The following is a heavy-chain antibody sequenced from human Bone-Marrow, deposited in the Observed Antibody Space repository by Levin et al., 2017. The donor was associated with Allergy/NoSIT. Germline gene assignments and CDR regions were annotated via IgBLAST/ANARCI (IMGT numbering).Heavy chain of an antibody. D-gene: IGHD3-16*01. CDR2: ISASGGGR. Sequence: GGSLRLSCVASGFTFSDYAMSWVRQAPGKGLEWVSVISASGGGRYYADSVKGRLTISRDNSKNTLYLQMNSLRAEDTAVYYCAKDGLGRCFDYWGQGTLVTVSS. CDR3: AKDGLGRCFDY. V-gene: IGHV3-23*01. CDR1: GFTFSDYA. J-gene: IGHJ4*02.